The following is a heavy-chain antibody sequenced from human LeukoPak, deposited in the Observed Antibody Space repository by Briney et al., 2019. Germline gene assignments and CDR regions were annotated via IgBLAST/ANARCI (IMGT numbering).Heavy chain of an antibody. CDR1: GFTFDDYG. D-gene: IGHD4-17*01. CDR2: INWNGGST. J-gene: IGHJ4*02. CDR3: ARGVYNGDYAEVVDY. Sequence: GGSLRLSCAASGFTFDDYGMSWVRQAPGKGLEWFSGINWNGGSTGYADSVKGRFTISRDNAKNSLYLQMNSLRAEDTALYYCARGVYNGDYAEVVDYWGQGTLVTVSS. V-gene: IGHV3-20*04.